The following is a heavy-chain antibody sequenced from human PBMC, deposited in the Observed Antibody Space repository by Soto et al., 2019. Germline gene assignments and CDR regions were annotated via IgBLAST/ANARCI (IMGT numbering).Heavy chain of an antibody. J-gene: IGHJ4*02. CDR2: IFPADSDT. D-gene: IGHD2-15*01. CDR1: GYSFSNYC. Sequence: GESLKISCKGSGYSFSNYCIAWVRQMPGKGLEWMGIIFPADSDTKYSPSFQGQVTISADKSISTAYLQWSSLKASDTAMYYCASSVVVTSTMKYFDYWGQGAMVTVSS. V-gene: IGHV5-51*01. CDR3: ASSVVVTSTMKYFDY.